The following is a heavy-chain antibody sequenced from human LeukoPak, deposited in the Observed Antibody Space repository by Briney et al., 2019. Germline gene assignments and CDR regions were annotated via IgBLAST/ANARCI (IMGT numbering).Heavy chain of an antibody. CDR3: ARVGGTNCYYYGMDV. V-gene: IGHV4-59*01. Sequence: SETLSLTCTVSGGSISSYYWSWIRQPPGKGLEWIGYIYDSGSTNYNPSLKSRVTISVDTSKNQFSLKLSSVSAADTAVYYCARVGGTNCYYYGMDVWGQGTTVTVSS. D-gene: IGHD2-2*01. CDR1: GGSISSYY. CDR2: IYDSGST. J-gene: IGHJ6*02.